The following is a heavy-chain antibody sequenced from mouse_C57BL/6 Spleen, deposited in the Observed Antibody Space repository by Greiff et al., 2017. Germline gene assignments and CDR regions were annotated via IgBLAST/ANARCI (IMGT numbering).Heavy chain of an antibody. Sequence: VQLQQSGAELVRPGASVKLSCTASGFNIKDDYMHWVKQRPEQGLEWIGWIDPENGDTEYASKFQGKATITADTSSNTAYLQLSSLTSEDTAVYYCTTLTGTSWYFDVWGTGTTVTVSS. CDR3: TTLTGTSWYFDV. CDR2: IDPENGDT. D-gene: IGHD4-1*01. J-gene: IGHJ1*03. V-gene: IGHV14-4*01. CDR1: GFNIKDDY.